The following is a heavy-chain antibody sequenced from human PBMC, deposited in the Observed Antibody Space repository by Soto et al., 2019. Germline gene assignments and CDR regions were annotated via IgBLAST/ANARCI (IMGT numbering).Heavy chain of an antibody. J-gene: IGHJ6*03. CDR1: GGSISSYY. CDR3: ARHVRYDFWSGSPYYYYYMDV. D-gene: IGHD3-3*01. V-gene: IGHV4-59*08. Sequence: SETLSLTCTVSGGSISSYYWSWIRQPPGKGLEWIGYIYYSGSTNYNPSLKSRVTISVDTSKNQFSLKLSSVTAADTAVYYCARHVRYDFWSGSPYYYYYMDVWGKGTTVTVS. CDR2: IYYSGST.